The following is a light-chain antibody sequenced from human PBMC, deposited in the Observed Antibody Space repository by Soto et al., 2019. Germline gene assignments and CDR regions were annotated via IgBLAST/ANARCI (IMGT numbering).Light chain of an antibody. CDR1: QSVISSF. V-gene: IGKV3-20*01. CDR3: QQYGSSPFT. CDR2: AAS. J-gene: IGKJ4*01. Sequence: EFVLTQSPGTLSLSPGERVTLSCRASQSVISSFLAWYQQRPGQAPRLLMYAASSRATGIPDRFSGSGSGTVFTLTISRLEPEDFAVYYCQQYGSSPFTFGGGTKVDIK.